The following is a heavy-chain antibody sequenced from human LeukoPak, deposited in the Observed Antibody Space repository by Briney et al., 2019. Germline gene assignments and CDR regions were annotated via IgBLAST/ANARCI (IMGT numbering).Heavy chain of an antibody. V-gene: IGHV1-2*02. Sequence: ASMKVSCKASGYTFTGYYMHWVRQAPGQGLGWMGWINPNSGGTNYAQKFQGRVTMTRDTSISTAYMELSSLRSEDTAVYYCAGSSGYDDMDVWGKGTTVTVSS. CDR2: INPNSGGT. J-gene: IGHJ6*03. CDR3: AGSSGYDDMDV. CDR1: GYTFTGYY. D-gene: IGHD5-12*01.